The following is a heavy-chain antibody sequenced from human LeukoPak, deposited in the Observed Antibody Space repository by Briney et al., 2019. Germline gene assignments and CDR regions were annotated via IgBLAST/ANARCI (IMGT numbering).Heavy chain of an antibody. CDR3: ARKQWLLDYLDY. D-gene: IGHD6-19*01. CDR2: IKQDGGEK. V-gene: IGHV3-7*01. CDR1: GFTFSNYW. Sequence: TGGSLRLSCAASGFTFSNYWITWVRQTPGKGLEWVANIKQDGGEKYYVDSVKGGVTISRDNAKTSLYLQMNSLRAEDTAVYYCARKQWLLDYLDYWGQGTLVTVSS. J-gene: IGHJ4*02.